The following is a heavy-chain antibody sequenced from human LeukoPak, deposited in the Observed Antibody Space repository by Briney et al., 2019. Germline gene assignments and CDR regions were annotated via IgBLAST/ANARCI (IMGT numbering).Heavy chain of an antibody. J-gene: IGHJ3*02. D-gene: IGHD4-11*01. CDR1: GFTFDDYA. CDR3: AKELQGDAFDI. V-gene: IGHV3-9*01. CDR2: ISWNSGSI. Sequence: PGGSLRHACAASGFTFDDYAMHWVRQAPGKGLEWVSGISWNSGSIGYADSVKGRFTISRDNAKNSLYLQMNSLRAEDTALYYCAKELQGDAFDIWGQGTMVTVSS.